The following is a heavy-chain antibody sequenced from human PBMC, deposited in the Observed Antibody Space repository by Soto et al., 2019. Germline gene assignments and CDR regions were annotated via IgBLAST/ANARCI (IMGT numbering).Heavy chain of an antibody. Sequence: PSETLSLTCSVSGGSITSNHWWSLVRQAAGKGLEWIGEIFHRGTSHHNPSLESRVTLSVDKSKNHFSLMLLSVTAADTAVYYCASKYCPSTICYLFGNWGQGALVTVSS. CDR2: IFHRGTS. CDR3: ASKYCPSTICYLFGN. CDR1: GGSITSNHW. D-gene: IGHD2-15*01. V-gene: IGHV4-4*02. J-gene: IGHJ1*01.